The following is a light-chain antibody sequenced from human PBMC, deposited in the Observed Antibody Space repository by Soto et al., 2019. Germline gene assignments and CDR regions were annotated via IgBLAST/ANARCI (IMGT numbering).Light chain of an antibody. V-gene: IGKV1-27*01. CDR1: QDISNY. J-gene: IGKJ4*01. CDR3: QKYDSAPRT. CDR2: AAS. Sequence: DIQMTQSPSSLSASVGDRVTITCRASQDISNYLAWYQQRPGKVPKLLIYAASNLQAGVPSRFSGSGSGTDVTLTISSLQPEDVATYYCQKYDSAPRTFGGGTKVEIK.